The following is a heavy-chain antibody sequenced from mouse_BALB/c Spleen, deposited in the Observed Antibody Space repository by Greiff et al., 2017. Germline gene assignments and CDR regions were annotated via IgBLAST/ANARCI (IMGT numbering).Heavy chain of an antibody. CDR3: VRPHYYGSSWFAY. D-gene: IGHD1-1*01. J-gene: IGHJ3*01. V-gene: IGHV10-1*02. Sequence: EVKLVESGGGLVQPKGSLKLSCAASGFTFNTYAMNWVRQAPGKGLEWVARIRSKSNNYATYYADSVKDRFTISRDESQSMLYLQMNNLKTEDTAMYYCVRPHYYGSSWFAYWGQGTLVTVSA. CDR2: IRSKSNNYAT. CDR1: GFTFNTYA.